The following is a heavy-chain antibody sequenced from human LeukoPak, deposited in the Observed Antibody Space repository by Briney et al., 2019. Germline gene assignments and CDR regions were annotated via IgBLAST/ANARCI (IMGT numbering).Heavy chain of an antibody. Sequence: SETLSLTCAVYGGSFSGYYLSWIRQPPGKGLEWIGEINHSGSTNYNPSLKSRVTISVDTSKNQFSLKLSSVTAADTAVYYCARDPTYYDFWSGPTFDYWGQGTLVTVSS. CDR2: INHSGST. V-gene: IGHV4-34*01. J-gene: IGHJ4*02. D-gene: IGHD3-3*01. CDR3: ARDPTYYDFWSGPTFDY. CDR1: GGSFSGYY.